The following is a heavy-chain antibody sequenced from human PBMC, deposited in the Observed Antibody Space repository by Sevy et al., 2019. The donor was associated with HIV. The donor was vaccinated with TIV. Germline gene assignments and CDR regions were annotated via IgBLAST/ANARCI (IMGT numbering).Heavy chain of an antibody. D-gene: IGHD3-22*01. J-gene: IGHJ3*02. CDR1: GFTFSSYS. V-gene: IGHV3-21*01. CDR2: ISSSSSSYI. Sequence: GGSLRLSCAASGFTFSSYSMNWVRQAPGKGLEWVSSISSSSSSYIYYADSVKGRFTISRDNAKNSLYLQMNSLRAEDTAVYYCARARGVITTRDAFDIWGQGTMVTVSS. CDR3: ARARGVITTRDAFDI.